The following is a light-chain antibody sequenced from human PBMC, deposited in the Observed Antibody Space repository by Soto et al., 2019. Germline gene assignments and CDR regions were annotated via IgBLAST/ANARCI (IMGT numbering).Light chain of an antibody. CDR3: QQRSNWPPLT. V-gene: IGKV3-11*01. J-gene: IGKJ4*01. CDR2: GAS. CDR1: QSISDT. Sequence: EIVMTQSPATLSVSPGGRATLSCRASQSISDTLAWYQQKPGQAPRLLIHGASTRAPGFPARFSGSGSGTDYSLTISSLEPEDFAAYYCQQRSNWPPLTFGGGTKVDIK.